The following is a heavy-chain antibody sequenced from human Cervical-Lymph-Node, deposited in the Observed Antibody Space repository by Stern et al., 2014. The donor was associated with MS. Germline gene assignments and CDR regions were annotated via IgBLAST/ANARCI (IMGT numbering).Heavy chain of an antibody. J-gene: IGHJ4*02. CDR3: ARDCRLRYFDY. V-gene: IGHV1-3*01. CDR2: INAGNGNT. CDR1: GYTFTNYT. Sequence: VQLVESGAEVKKPGASVKVSCKASGYTFTNYTMHWVRQAPGQRLEWMGWINAGNGNTKYSQKFQGRVTITRDTSASTAYMELSSLRSQDTAVYYCARDCRLRYFDYWGQGTLVTVSS.